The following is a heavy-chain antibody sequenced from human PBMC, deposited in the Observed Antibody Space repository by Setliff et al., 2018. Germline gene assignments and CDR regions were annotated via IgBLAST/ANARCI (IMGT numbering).Heavy chain of an antibody. Sequence: AASVKVSCKASGGTFSSYGISWVRQAPGQGLEWMGGTIPMFGTTSYARQFQGRVTIITDESTGTAYMQLSSLGSEDTAVYYGARGPLDFVVTPAAAKFDYWGQGTLVTVSS. CDR1: GGTFSSYG. D-gene: IGHD2-2*01. J-gene: IGHJ4*02. V-gene: IGHV1-69*05. CDR2: TIPMFGTT. CDR3: ARGPLDFVVTPAAAKFDY.